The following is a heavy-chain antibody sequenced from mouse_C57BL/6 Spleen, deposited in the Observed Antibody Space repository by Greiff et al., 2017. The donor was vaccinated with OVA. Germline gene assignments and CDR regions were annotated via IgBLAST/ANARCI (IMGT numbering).Heavy chain of an antibody. CDR3: TRYYGNFYFDY. D-gene: IGHD2-1*01. V-gene: IGHV1-15*01. Sequence: QVQLKQSGAELVRPGASVTLSCKASGYTFTDYDMHWVKQTPVHGLEWIGAIDPETGGTAYNQKFKGKAILTADKSSSTAYMELRSLTSEDSAVYYCTRYYGNFYFDYWGQGTTLTVSS. J-gene: IGHJ2*01. CDR1: GYTFTDYD. CDR2: IDPETGGT.